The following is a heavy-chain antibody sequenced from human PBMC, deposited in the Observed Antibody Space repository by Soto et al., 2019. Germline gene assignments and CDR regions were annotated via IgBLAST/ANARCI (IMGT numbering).Heavy chain of an antibody. D-gene: IGHD6-19*01. CDR3: ENPRAVAGTGSGGCIEY. CDR1: GFTFSSYA. J-gene: IGHJ4*02. Sequence: EVQLLESGGGLVQPGGSLRLSCAASGFTFSSYAMSWVRQAPGKGLEWVSAISGSGGSTYYADSVKGRFTISRDNSKNTLHLQMNSLRADETAVYYCENPRAVAGTGSGGCIEYWGQGTLVPVSS. CDR2: ISGSGGST. V-gene: IGHV3-23*01.